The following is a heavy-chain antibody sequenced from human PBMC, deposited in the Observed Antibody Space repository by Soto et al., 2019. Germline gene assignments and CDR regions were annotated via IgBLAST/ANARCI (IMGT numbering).Heavy chain of an antibody. CDR2: INSDGSST. D-gene: IGHD2-15*01. CDR1: GFTFSSYW. Sequence: GGSLRLSCVASGFTFSSYWMHWVRQAPGKGLVWVSRINSDGSSTSYADSVKGRFTISRDNAKNTLYLQMNSLRAEDTAVYYCARDCRVAGSGVSCYIKYWGQGTLVTVSS. J-gene: IGHJ4*02. CDR3: ARDCRVAGSGVSCYIKY. V-gene: IGHV3-74*01.